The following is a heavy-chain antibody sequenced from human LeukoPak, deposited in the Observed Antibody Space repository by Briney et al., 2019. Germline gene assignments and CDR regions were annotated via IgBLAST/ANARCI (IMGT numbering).Heavy chain of an antibody. V-gene: IGHV3-30-3*01. CDR2: ISYDGINK. D-gene: IGHD2-2*01. CDR1: GFTFSSYA. Sequence: GGSLRLSCAASGFTFSSYAMHWVRQAPGKGLEWVAVISYDGINKYYADSVKGRFTISRDNSKNTLYLQMNSLRAEDTAVYYCARDEYCSSTSCPEGWFDPWGQGTLVTVSS. CDR3: ARDEYCSSTSCPEGWFDP. J-gene: IGHJ5*02.